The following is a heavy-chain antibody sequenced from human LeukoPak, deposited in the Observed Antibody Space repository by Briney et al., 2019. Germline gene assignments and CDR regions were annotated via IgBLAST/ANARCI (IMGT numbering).Heavy chain of an antibody. D-gene: IGHD3-10*01. Sequence: SSETLSLTCTVSGGSISTYYWSWIRQPPGKGLEWIGYIYHSGSTNYNPTLKSRVTISVDTSKNQFSLKLRSVTAADTAVYYCARGGSGISNAFDIWGQGTMVTVSS. V-gene: IGHV4-59*01. CDR3: ARGGSGISNAFDI. CDR1: GGSISTYY. J-gene: IGHJ3*02. CDR2: IYHSGST.